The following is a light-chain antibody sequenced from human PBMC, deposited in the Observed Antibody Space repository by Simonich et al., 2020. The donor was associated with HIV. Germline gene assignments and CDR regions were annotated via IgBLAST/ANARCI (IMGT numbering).Light chain of an antibody. J-gene: IGKJ2*01. V-gene: IGKV4-1*01. CDR1: QSVFYSSNNKNY. CDR2: WAS. Sequence: DIVMTQSPDSLAVSLGERATINCKSSQSVFYSSNNKNYLVWYQQKPGQPPKLLISWASTRESGFPDRFSGSGSGTDFTLTISSPQAEDVAVYYCQQYNNWYTFGQGTKLEIK. CDR3: QQYNNWYT.